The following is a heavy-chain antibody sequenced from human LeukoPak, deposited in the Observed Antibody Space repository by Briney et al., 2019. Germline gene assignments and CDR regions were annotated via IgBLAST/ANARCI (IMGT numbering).Heavy chain of an antibody. CDR1: GGSISSGSYY. V-gene: IGHV4-61*02. CDR3: ARGRKAENFDVYYFDY. D-gene: IGHD3-9*01. CDR2: IYTSGST. J-gene: IGHJ4*02. Sequence: SQTLSLTCTVSGGSISSGSYYWSWIRQPAGRGLEWIGRIYTSGSTNYNPSLKSRVTISVDTSKNQFSLKLSSVTAADTAVYYCARGRKAENFDVYYFDYWGQGTLVTVSS.